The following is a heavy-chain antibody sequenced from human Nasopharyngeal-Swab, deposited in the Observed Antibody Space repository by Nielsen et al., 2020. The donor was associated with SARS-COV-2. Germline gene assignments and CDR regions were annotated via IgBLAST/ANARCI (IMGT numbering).Heavy chain of an antibody. Sequence: SETLSLTCTVSGSSISSGSYYWSWIRQPAGKGLEWIGRLYTSGSTNYNPSLKSRVTISVDTSKNQFSLKLSSVTAADTAVYYCASTAMGIGIGSEYYFDYWGQGTLVTVSS. D-gene: IGHD5-18*01. CDR2: LYTSGST. CDR3: ASTAMGIGIGSEYYFDY. CDR1: GSSISSGSYY. J-gene: IGHJ4*02. V-gene: IGHV4-61*02.